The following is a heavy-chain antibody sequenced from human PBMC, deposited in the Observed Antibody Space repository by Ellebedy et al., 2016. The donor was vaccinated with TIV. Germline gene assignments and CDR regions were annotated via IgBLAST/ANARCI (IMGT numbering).Heavy chain of an antibody. CDR2: IKSKTDGGTT. V-gene: IGHV3-15*07. D-gene: IGHD3-22*01. CDR3: TTGQYLYDSSGYPIDAFDI. J-gene: IGHJ3*02. Sequence: GGSLRLXXAASGFPFSNAWLHWVRRAPGKGRKWVGRIKSKTDGGTTDYAAPVKGRFTISRDDSKNTLYLQMNSLKTEDTAVYYCTTGQYLYDSSGYPIDAFDIWGQGRMVTVSS. CDR1: GFPFSNAW.